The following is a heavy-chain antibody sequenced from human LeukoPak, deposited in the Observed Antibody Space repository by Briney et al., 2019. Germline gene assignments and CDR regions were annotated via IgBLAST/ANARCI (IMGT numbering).Heavy chain of an antibody. D-gene: IGHD1-1*01. CDR1: GFTFSDYD. J-gene: IGHJ4*02. Sequence: PGGSLRLSCAASGFTFSDYDMHSVRQAPGKGLEWVSAIGTAGDTYYTGSVKGRFTISRENAKNSLYLQMNSLRAGDTAVYYCARVAKERVGGVYYFDYWGQGTLVTVSS. CDR3: ARVAKERVGGVYYFDY. V-gene: IGHV3-13*01. CDR2: IGTAGDT.